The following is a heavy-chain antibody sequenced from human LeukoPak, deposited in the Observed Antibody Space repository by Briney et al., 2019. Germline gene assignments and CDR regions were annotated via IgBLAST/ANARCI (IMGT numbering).Heavy chain of an antibody. CDR2: IKQDGSEK. V-gene: IGHV3-7*01. J-gene: IGHJ4*02. CDR3: ARDQRGSYYGFFDY. CDR1: GFTFSSYW. Sequence: GGSLRLSCAASGFTFSSYWMSWVRQAPGKGLEWVANIKQDGSEKYYVDSVKGRFTFSRDNAKNSLYLQMNSLRAEDTAVYYCARDQRGSYYGFFDYWGQGTLVTVSS. D-gene: IGHD1-26*01.